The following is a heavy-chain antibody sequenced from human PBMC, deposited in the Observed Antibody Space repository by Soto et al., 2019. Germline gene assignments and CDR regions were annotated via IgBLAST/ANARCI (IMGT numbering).Heavy chain of an antibody. CDR1: GFAFNTFS. V-gene: IGHV3-21*02. D-gene: IGHD3-9*01. CDR3: VRDLGRYFRSGYMDL. J-gene: IGHJ6*03. Sequence: EVQLVESGGGLVKPGGSLRLSCTASGFAFNTFSMNWVRQAPGKGLEWVSSINEDSTYIYYADSLRGRLTISRDNAKDSLFLQMNSLRPDDTAVYSCVRDLGRYFRSGYMDLWGDGATVTVSS. CDR2: INEDSTYI.